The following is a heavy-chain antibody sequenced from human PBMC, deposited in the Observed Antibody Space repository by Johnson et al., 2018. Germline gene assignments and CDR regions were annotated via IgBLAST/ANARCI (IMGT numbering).Heavy chain of an antibody. Sequence: VQLVESGGGVVQPGRSLRLSCAASGFTFSSYGMHWVRQAPGKGLEWVAVISYDGSNKYYADSVKGRFTISRDNSKNTLYLQMNSLRAEDSAVYYCARGSNDAFDIWGQGTMVTVSS. CDR2: ISYDGSNK. D-gene: IGHD5/OR15-5a*01. CDR3: ARGSNDAFDI. CDR1: GFTFSSYG. J-gene: IGHJ3*02. V-gene: IGHV3-30*03.